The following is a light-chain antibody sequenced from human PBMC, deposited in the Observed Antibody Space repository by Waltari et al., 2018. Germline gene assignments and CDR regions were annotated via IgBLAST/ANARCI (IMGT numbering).Light chain of an antibody. V-gene: IGLV2-8*01. CDR3: NSYVGSTLFYV. CDR2: EVR. J-gene: IGLJ1*01. CDR1: SSYVGCYKM. Sequence: QSALTQPPSASGSPGQSVTISCTGTSSYVGCYKMFPWYQHHPGKAPNLIIYEVRKRPSGVPDRFSGSKSGNTASLTVSGLQAEDEADYYCNSYVGSTLFYVFGTGTKVTVV.